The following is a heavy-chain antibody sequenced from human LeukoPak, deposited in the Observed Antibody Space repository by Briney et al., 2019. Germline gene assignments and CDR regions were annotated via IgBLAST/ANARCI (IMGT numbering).Heavy chain of an antibody. V-gene: IGHV4-39*01. D-gene: IGHD3-22*01. CDR3: ARQTKPDYYDSSGYYSPKNYYYYYYMDV. J-gene: IGHJ6*03. CDR2: IYYSGST. Sequence: SETLSLTCTVSGGSISSSSYYWGWIRQPPGKGLEWIGSIYYSGSTYYNPSLKSRVTISVDTSKNQFSLKLSSVTAADTAVYYCARQTKPDYYDSSGYYSPKNYYYYYYMDVWGKGTTVTVSS. CDR1: GGSISSSSYY.